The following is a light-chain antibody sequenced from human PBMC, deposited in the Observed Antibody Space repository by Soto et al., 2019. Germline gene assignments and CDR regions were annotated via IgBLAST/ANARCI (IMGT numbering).Light chain of an antibody. CDR2: DAS. CDR1: QGISSA. CDR3: QQFNSYPLT. J-gene: IGKJ4*02. Sequence: AIQLTQSPSSLSASVGDRVTITCRASQGISSALAWYQQKPGKAPKLLIYDASNLESGVPSRFSGSGSGTDFNLSASTLQPAGFATYFCQQFNSYPLTFGGGNKVEIK. V-gene: IGKV1-13*02.